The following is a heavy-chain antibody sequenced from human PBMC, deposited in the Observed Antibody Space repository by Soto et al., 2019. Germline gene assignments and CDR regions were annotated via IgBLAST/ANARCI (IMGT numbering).Heavy chain of an antibody. V-gene: IGHV3-23*01. CDR2: ISGSGGRA. CDR1: RFPFSSYA. D-gene: IGHD3-3*01. CDR3: AKDWGDPFLGSGSELLDAFDI. J-gene: IGHJ3*02. Sequence: PGGSLRLSCAASRFPFSSYAMSWVRQAPGKGLEWISAISGSGGRAYYAGSVEGRFTISRDNSKNTLYLQMNSLRAEDTAVYYCAKDWGDPFLGSGSELLDAFDIWGQGTVVTVSS.